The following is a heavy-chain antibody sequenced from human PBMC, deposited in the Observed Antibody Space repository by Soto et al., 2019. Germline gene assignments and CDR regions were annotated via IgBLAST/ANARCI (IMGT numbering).Heavy chain of an antibody. V-gene: IGHV4-59*08. D-gene: IGHD7-27*01. J-gene: IGHJ4*02. CDR1: GGSISSYY. Sequence: SETLSLTCTVSGGSISSYYWSWIRQPPGKGLEWIGYIYYSGSTNYNPSLKSRVTISVDTSKNQFSLKLSSVTAADTAVYYCARLLTGDLVRYFDYWGQGTLVTVSS. CDR3: ARLLTGDLVRYFDY. CDR2: IYYSGST.